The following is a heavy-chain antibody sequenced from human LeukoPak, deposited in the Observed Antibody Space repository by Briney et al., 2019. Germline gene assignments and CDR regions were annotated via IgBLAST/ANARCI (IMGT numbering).Heavy chain of an antibody. D-gene: IGHD1-26*01. Sequence: SQTLSLTCTVSGGSISSGGYYWSWIRQHPGKGLEWIGYIYYSGSTYYNPSLKSRVTISVDMSKNQFSLKLSSVTAADTAVYYCARAFSGSFLLGYWGQGTLVTVSS. CDR2: IYYSGST. V-gene: IGHV4-31*03. CDR3: ARAFSGSFLLGY. J-gene: IGHJ4*02. CDR1: GGSISSGGYY.